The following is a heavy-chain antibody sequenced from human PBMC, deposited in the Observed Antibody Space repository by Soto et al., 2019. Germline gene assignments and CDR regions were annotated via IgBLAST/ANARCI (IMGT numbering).Heavy chain of an antibody. J-gene: IGHJ6*03. Sequence: ASVKVSCKASGYTFTSYGISWVRQAPGQGLEWMGWISAYNGNTNYAQKLQGRVTMTTDTSTSTAYMELRSLRSDDTAVYYCARGGYCSGGSCFMSYYYYYMDVWGKGTTVTVS. D-gene: IGHD2-15*01. CDR3: ARGGYCSGGSCFMSYYYYYMDV. V-gene: IGHV1-18*01. CDR2: ISAYNGNT. CDR1: GYTFTSYG.